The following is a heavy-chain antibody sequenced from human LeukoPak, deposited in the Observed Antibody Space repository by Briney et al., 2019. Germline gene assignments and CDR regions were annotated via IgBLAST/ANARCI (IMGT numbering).Heavy chain of an antibody. V-gene: IGHV4-59*08. J-gene: IGHJ2*01. Sequence: SSETLSLTCTVSGGSINGYYWRWIRQPPGMGLEYMGYIYYSGSTNYNPSLKSRVTMSVDTSKNQFSLKLSSVTAADTAVYYCARKDNSGWYAWYFDLWGRGTLVTVSS. D-gene: IGHD6-19*01. CDR3: ARKDNSGWYAWYFDL. CDR2: IYYSGST. CDR1: GGSINGYY.